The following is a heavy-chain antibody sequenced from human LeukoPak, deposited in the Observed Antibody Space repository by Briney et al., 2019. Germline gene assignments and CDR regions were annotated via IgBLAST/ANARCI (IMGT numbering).Heavy chain of an antibody. CDR3: ARAIVGNSGYMDV. CDR2: IKKDGSEK. V-gene: IGHV3-7*01. CDR1: GFTFSRYW. Sequence: QSGGSLRLSCAASGFTFSRYWMSWVRQAPGKGLEWVANIKKDGSEKYYVDSVKGRFTISRDNAKNSLYLQMNSLRAEDTAVYYCARAIVGNSGYMDVWGKGTTVTISS. D-gene: IGHD6-13*01. J-gene: IGHJ6*03.